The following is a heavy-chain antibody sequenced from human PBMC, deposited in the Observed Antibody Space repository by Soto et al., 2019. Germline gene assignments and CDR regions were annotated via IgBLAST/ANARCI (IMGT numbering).Heavy chain of an antibody. CDR1: GFTFSSYS. D-gene: IGHD3-3*02. Sequence: SLRLSCAASGFTFSSYSMNWVRQAPGKGLEWVSYISSSSSTIYYADSVKGRFTISRDNAKNSLYLQMNSLRAEDTAVYYCASVSTYYFDYWGQGTRVTVPS. CDR2: ISSSSSTI. V-gene: IGHV3-48*01. J-gene: IGHJ4*02. CDR3: ASVSTYYFDY.